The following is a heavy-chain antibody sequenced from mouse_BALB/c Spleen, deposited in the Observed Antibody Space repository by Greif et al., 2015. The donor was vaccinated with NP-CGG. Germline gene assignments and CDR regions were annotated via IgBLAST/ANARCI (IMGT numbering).Heavy chain of an antibody. CDR2: ISYSGST. D-gene: IGHD1-2*01. CDR3: ARFITTATYAMGY. V-gene: IGHV3-8*02. Sequence: EVQRVESGPSLVKPSQTLSLTCSVTGDSITSGYWNWIRKFPGNKLEYMGYISYSGSTYYNPSLKSRISITRDTSKNXYYLQLNSVTTEDTATYYCARFITTATYAMGYWGQGTSVTVSS. CDR1: GDSITSGY. J-gene: IGHJ4*01.